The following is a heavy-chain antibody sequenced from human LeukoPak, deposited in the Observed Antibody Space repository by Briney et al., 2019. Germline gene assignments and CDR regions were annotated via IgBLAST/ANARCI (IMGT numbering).Heavy chain of an antibody. CDR3: ARERFYYYMDV. J-gene: IGHJ6*03. CDR2: INHGGST. V-gene: IGHV4-34*01. Sequence: SETLSLTCAVYGGSFSGYYWSWIRQPPGKGLEWIGEINHGGSTNYNPSLKSRVTTSVDTSKNQFSLKLSSVTAADTAVYYCARERFYYYMDVWGKGTTVTVSS. CDR1: GGSFSGYY. D-gene: IGHD3-3*01.